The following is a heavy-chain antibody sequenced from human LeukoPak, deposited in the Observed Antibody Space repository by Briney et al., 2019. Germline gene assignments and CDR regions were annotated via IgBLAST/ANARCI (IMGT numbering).Heavy chain of an antibody. CDR1: GYTFTSYG. D-gene: IGHD3-22*01. Sequence: GASVKVSCRASGYTFTSYGISWVRQAPGQGLEWMGWISAYNGNTNYAQKLQGRVTMTTDTSTSTAYMELRSLRSDDTAVYYCARGTRGITMIVVVLYYYYYMDVWGKGTTVTVSS. CDR2: ISAYNGNT. CDR3: ARGTRGITMIVVVLYYYYYMDV. J-gene: IGHJ6*03. V-gene: IGHV1-18*01.